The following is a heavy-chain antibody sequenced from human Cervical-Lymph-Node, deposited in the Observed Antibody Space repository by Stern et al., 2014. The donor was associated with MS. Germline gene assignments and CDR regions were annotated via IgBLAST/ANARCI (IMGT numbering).Heavy chain of an antibody. CDR3: ARQRYFDY. CDR2: IFPGGSDI. V-gene: IGHV5-51*01. CDR1: GYTFTSYW. J-gene: IGHJ4*02. Sequence: EAHLVESGPEVKRPGESLKISCQASGYTFTSYWIGWVRQMPGKGLEWIAIIFPGGSDIRYSPSFQGQVTISADKSSSPAYLQWNNLKASDTAIYYCARQRYFDYWGQGTLVTVSS.